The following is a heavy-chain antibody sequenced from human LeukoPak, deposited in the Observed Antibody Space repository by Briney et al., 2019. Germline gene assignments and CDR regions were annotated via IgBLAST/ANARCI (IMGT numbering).Heavy chain of an antibody. V-gene: IGHV4-59*07. CDR3: VRGAARPGHFDY. Sequence: NPSDPLSLTCTVSGGSLNHNYGICIRQPPGEGLEWVGYSYYSGDTSYSPTLKSRVTISMDTSKNQFYLKLTSVTPADTAVYYCVRGAARPGHFDYWGQGALVTVSS. D-gene: IGHD6-6*01. J-gene: IGHJ4*02. CDR1: GGSLNHNY. CDR2: SYYSGDT.